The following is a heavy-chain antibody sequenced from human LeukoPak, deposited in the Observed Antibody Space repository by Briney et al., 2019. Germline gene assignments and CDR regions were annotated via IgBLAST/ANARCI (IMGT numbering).Heavy chain of an antibody. D-gene: IGHD2-2*01. CDR3: AKLTTIGCSSSSCYVYF. J-gene: IGHJ4*02. CDR2: IYYNGRT. V-gene: IGHV4-39*02. CDR1: GDSISSSSSY. Sequence: SETLSLTCTVSGDSISSSSSYWGWIRQPPGKGLEWIGSIYYNGRTYYNPFLKSRVTISVDTSKNHFSLKLSSVTAAVTVVYICAKLTTIGCSSSSCYVYFCCRETLVFVSS.